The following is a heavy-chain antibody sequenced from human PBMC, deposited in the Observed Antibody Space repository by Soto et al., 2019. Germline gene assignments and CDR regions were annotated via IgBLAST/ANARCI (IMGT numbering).Heavy chain of an antibody. V-gene: IGHV1-46*01. CDR1: GYTFTNYY. J-gene: IGHJ4*02. D-gene: IGHD2-15*01. CDR2: IHPSGGTA. Sequence: QVQLVQSGVEVKKPGASVKVSCKASGYTFTNYYIHWVRQAPGQGLEWMGIIHPSGGTATYAQKVQGRVSMARDTSTSTVYLELSSLRSEDTAVYYCARADGGNRFDYWGQGTLVTVSS. CDR3: ARADGGNRFDY.